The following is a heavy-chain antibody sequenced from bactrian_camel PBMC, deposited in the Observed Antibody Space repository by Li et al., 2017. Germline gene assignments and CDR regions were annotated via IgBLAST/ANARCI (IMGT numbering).Heavy chain of an antibody. CDR1: GFTISNYF. CDR3: VSRAVGVVWYDGLTY. V-gene: IGHV3S6*01. Sequence: HVQLVESGGDLVQPGGSLRLSCAASGFTISNYFMSWVRQAPGKGLEWVSLIVSDGMVLRHGTDTRYAGSVKGRFTISRDNAKNTVYLQTNSLKPEDTAVYYCVSRAVGVVWYDGLTYWGQGTQVTVS. CDR2: IVSDGMVLRHGT. D-gene: IGHD5*01. J-gene: IGHJ4*01.